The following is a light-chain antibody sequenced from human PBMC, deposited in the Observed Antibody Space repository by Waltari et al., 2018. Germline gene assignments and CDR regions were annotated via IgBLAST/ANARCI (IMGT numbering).Light chain of an antibody. CDR2: EVS. Sequence: QSALTQPASVSGSPGQSITISCPGTSSDVGVYNYVSWYQHHPGKAPKLMIYEVSNRPSGVSNRFSGSKSGNTASLTISGLQAEDEAAFYCSSYTSSSTLVFGGGTKLTVL. V-gene: IGLV2-14*01. CDR1: SSDVGVYNY. J-gene: IGLJ2*01. CDR3: SSYTSSSTLV.